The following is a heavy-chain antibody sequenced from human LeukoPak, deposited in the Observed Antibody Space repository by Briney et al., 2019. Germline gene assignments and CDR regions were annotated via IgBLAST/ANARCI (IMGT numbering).Heavy chain of an antibody. D-gene: IGHD3-10*01. Sequence: SETLSLTCSVSGGSISSGSYYWGWIRQPPGKGLEWIGNIYYSGSTYYNPALKSRVTISVDTSKNQFSLKLSSVTAADTAVYYCARDHVTYYYGSGSLTPFDYWGQGTLVTVSS. CDR3: ARDHVTYYYGSGSLTPFDY. CDR1: GGSISSGSYY. CDR2: IYYSGST. V-gene: IGHV4-39*07. J-gene: IGHJ4*02.